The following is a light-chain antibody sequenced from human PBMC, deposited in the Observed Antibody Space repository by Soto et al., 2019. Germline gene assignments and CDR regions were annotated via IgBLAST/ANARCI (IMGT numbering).Light chain of an antibody. J-gene: IGLJ1*01. CDR3: SSYTSSSTLVYV. Sequence: QSALTQPASVSGSPGQSITISCTGTRSDVGGYNYVSWYQQHPGKAPKLMIYDVSNRPSGVSNRFSGSKSGNTASLTISGLQAEDEADYYCSSYTSSSTLVYVFGTGTKLTVL. V-gene: IGLV2-14*01. CDR1: RSDVGGYNY. CDR2: DVS.